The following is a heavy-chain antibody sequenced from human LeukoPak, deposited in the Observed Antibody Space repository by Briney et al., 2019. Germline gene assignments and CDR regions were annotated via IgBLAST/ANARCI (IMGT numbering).Heavy chain of an antibody. Sequence: SETLSLTCTVSGGSISSYYWSWIRQPAGKGLEWIGRIYTSGSTNYNPSLKSRVTMSVDTSKNQFSLKLSSVTAADTAVYYCARDLHYYDSSVGMDVWGQGTTVTVSS. D-gene: IGHD3-22*01. V-gene: IGHV4-4*07. J-gene: IGHJ6*02. CDR3: ARDLHYYDSSVGMDV. CDR1: GGSISSYY. CDR2: IYTSGST.